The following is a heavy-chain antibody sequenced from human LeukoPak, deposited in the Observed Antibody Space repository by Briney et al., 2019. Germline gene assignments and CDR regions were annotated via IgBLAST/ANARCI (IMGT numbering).Heavy chain of an antibody. CDR2: IHYSGST. Sequence: PSETLSLTCSVSGGSISSYYWSWIRQPPGKGLEWIGYIHYSGSTNYNPSLKSRVSISVDTSKNQFSLKLSSVTAVDTAVYYCAGGVDYYDSSGPWGQGTLVTVSS. V-gene: IGHV4-59*01. CDR3: AGGVDYYDSSGP. D-gene: IGHD3-22*01. CDR1: GGSISSYY. J-gene: IGHJ5*02.